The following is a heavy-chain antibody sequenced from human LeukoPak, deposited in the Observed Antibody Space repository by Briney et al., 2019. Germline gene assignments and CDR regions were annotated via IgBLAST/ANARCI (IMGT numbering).Heavy chain of an antibody. CDR1: GGSISSTSYY. Sequence: SETLSLTCTVSGGSISSTSYYWGWIRQPPGKGLEWTGQIYYTGSTYYNPSLKSRVTISVDTSMSQFSLNLTSVTAADTAVYYCARRGSGSLALFDYWGQGTLATVSS. CDR3: ARRGSGSLALFDY. J-gene: IGHJ4*02. D-gene: IGHD1-26*01. CDR2: IYYTGST. V-gene: IGHV4-39*01.